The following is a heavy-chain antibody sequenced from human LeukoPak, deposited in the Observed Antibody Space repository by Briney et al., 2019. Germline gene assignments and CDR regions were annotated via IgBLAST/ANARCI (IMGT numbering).Heavy chain of an antibody. V-gene: IGHV3-53*01. CDR3: ARVIRSGNHYFDY. Sequence: GGSLRLSCAASGFTVSLSYMSWVRQAPGRGLEWVSMIHSAGSTYYADSVRGRFTISRDNSKATLFLQMNSLKADDTAVYFCARVIRSGNHYFDYWGQGTLVTVSS. CDR2: IHSAGST. CDR1: GFTVSLSY. J-gene: IGHJ4*02. D-gene: IGHD6-25*01.